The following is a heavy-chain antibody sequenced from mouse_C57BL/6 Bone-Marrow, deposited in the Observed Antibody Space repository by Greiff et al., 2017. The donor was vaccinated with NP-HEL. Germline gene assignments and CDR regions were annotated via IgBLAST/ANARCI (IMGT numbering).Heavy chain of an antibody. V-gene: IGHV1-62-2*01. CDR1: GYTFTEYT. Sequence: QVQLQQSGAELVKPGASVKLSCKASGYTFTEYTIHWVKQRSGQGLEWIGWFYPGSGSIKYNEKFKDKATLTADKSSSTVYMELSRLTSEDSAVYFCARHEDVGRQLRRRAWFAYWGQGTLVTVSA. CDR3: ARHEDVGRQLRRRAWFAY. CDR2: FYPGSGSI. J-gene: IGHJ3*01. D-gene: IGHD3-2*02.